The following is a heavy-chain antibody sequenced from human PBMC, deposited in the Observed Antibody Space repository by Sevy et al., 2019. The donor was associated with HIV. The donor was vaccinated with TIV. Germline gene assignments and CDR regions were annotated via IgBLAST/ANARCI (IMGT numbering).Heavy chain of an antibody. CDR3: AKRVAGALAALDI. CDR2: ISDGGGTT. J-gene: IGHJ3*02. D-gene: IGHD3-10*01. V-gene: IGHV3-23*01. CDR1: GFTFRNYV. Sequence: GGSLRLSCAASGFTFRNYVMNWVRQPPGKGLEWVSVISDGGGTTYYADSVKGRFTISRDDSKSTLYLKMNSLGVEDTAVYFCAKRVAGALAALDIWGQGTMVTVSS.